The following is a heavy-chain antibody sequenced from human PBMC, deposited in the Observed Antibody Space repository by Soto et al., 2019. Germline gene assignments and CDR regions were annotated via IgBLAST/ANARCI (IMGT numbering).Heavy chain of an antibody. Sequence: SETLSLTCSVSGGSISSQSYYWGWIRQPPGKGLEYIGSIFYRGSTFYNTSLKSRVTLDVDTSKNQFSLRLSSVTATDTAVYFCARHSEGGTWNWGNYFDYWGQGALVTVPQ. CDR3: ARHSEGGTWNWGNYFDY. J-gene: IGHJ4*02. CDR2: IFYRGST. CDR1: GGSISSQSYY. V-gene: IGHV4-39*01. D-gene: IGHD1-7*01.